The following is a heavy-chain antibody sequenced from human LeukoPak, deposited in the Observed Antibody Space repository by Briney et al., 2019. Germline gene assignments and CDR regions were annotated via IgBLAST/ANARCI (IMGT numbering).Heavy chain of an antibody. V-gene: IGHV4-38-2*02. D-gene: IGHD1-1*01. CDR2: IHHSGST. J-gene: IGHJ5*02. Sequence: PSETLSLTCNVSGYSISSGYYWGWIRQPPGKGLEWIGSIHHSGSTYYNPSLKSRVTISVDTSKNQFSPKLSSVTAADTALYYCARDQYDDVALDPWGQGTLVTVSS. CDR1: GYSISSGYY. CDR3: ARDQYDDVALDP.